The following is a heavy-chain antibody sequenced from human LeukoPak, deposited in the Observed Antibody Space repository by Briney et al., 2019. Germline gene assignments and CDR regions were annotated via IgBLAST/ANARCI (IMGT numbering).Heavy chain of an antibody. CDR3: ARHDDILTVQ. CDR2: IYYSGST. CDR1: GGSISSYY. V-gene: IGHV4-59*08. Sequence: SETLSLTCTVSGGSISSYYWSWLRQPPGKGLEWIGYIYYSGSTNYNPSLKSRVTISVDTSKNQFSLKLSSVTAADTAVYYCARHDDILTVQWGQGTLVTVSS. D-gene: IGHD3-9*01. J-gene: IGHJ4*02.